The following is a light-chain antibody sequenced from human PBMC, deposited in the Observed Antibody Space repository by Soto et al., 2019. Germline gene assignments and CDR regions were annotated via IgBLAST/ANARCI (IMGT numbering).Light chain of an antibody. CDR3: QQYKSYSLYS. CDR1: QNIDHW. J-gene: IGKJ2*03. CDR2: KAS. V-gene: IGKV1-5*03. Sequence: DIQMTQSPSTPSASVGDRVAITCRASQNIDHWLAWYQQKPGKAPNLLIYKASTLESGVPSRFSGKESGTEFTLTISSLQPDDFATYYCQQYKSYSLYSFGQGTKLES.